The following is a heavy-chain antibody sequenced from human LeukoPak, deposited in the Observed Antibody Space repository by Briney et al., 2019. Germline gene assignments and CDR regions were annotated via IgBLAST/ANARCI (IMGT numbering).Heavy chain of an antibody. CDR3: VRVVRGPKDYYFDY. CDR2: IGTAGDT. D-gene: IGHD3-10*01. CDR1: GFTFSSYA. V-gene: IGHV3-13*01. Sequence: GGSLRLSCAASGFTFSSYAMSWVRQAPGKGLEWVSAIGTAGDTYYPGSVKGRFTISRENAKNSLYLQMNSLRAGDTAVYYCVRVVRGPKDYYFDYWGQGTLVTVSS. J-gene: IGHJ4*02.